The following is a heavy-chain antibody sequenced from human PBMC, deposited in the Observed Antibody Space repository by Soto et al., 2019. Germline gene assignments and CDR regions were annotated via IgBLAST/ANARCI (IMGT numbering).Heavy chain of an antibody. CDR3: ARPLWRDDYNWGYFDL. D-gene: IGHD4-4*01. Sequence: QVQLVESGGGVVQPGRSLRLSCAASGFSFSSYAMHWVRQAPGKGLEWVAVISYAGSNKYYADSVKGRFTISRDNSKNTLYRQMNSLRPEDTAVYYCARPLWRDDYNWGYFDLWGRGTLVTVSS. CDR1: GFSFSSYA. CDR2: ISYAGSNK. J-gene: IGHJ2*01. V-gene: IGHV3-30-3*01.